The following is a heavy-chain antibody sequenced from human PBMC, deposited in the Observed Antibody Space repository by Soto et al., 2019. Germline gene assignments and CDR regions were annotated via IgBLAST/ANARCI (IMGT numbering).Heavy chain of an antibody. J-gene: IGHJ4*02. V-gene: IGHV3-23*01. CDR3: AKGSVVGSRDYFDC. Sequence: PGGSLRLSCAASGFTFNNYAMSWVRQAPGKGLEWVSSISAGGVRTDYADSVKGRFTISRDNSKNTLYLQMSSLRAEDTAVYFCAKGSVVGSRDYFDCWGLGTLVTVSS. CDR2: ISAGGVRT. D-gene: IGHD6-19*01. CDR1: GFTFNNYA.